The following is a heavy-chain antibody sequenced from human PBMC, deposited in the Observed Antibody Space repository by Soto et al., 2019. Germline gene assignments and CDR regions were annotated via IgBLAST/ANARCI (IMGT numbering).Heavy chain of an antibody. D-gene: IGHD1-26*01. Sequence: QPPGKGLEWIGYIYYSGSTNYNPSLKSRVTISVDTSKNQFSLKLSSVTAADTAVYYCARHELKGDAFDIWGQGTMVTVSS. V-gene: IGHV4-59*08. CDR2: IYYSGST. J-gene: IGHJ3*02. CDR3: ARHELKGDAFDI.